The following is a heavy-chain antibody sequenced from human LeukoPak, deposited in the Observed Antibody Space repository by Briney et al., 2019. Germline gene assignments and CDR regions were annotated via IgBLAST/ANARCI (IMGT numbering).Heavy chain of an antibody. CDR2: MNPNSGST. CDR1: GYTFTSYD. J-gene: IGHJ4*02. CDR3: ARDRYCSSTSCPIWRAFDY. D-gene: IGHD2-2*01. Sequence: ASVKVSCKASGYTFTSYDINWVRQATGQGLEWMGWMNPNSGSTGYAQKFQGRVTMTRDTSISTAYMELSRLRSDDTAVYYCARDRYCSSTSCPIWRAFDYWGQGTLVTVSS. V-gene: IGHV1-8*01.